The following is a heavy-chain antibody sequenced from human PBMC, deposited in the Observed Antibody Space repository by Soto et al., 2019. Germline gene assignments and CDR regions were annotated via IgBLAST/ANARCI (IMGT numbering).Heavy chain of an antibody. V-gene: IGHV4-30-2*01. CDR1: GGSISSGGYS. D-gene: IGHD5-12*01. Sequence: SETLSLTCAVSGGSISSGGYSWSWIRHPPGKGLEWIGYIYHSGSTYYNPSLKSRVTISVDRSKNQFSLKLSSVTAADTAVYYCARGGPAQDIVATIEEDAFDIWGQGAMVTVSS. J-gene: IGHJ3*02. CDR3: ARGGPAQDIVATIEEDAFDI. CDR2: IYHSGST.